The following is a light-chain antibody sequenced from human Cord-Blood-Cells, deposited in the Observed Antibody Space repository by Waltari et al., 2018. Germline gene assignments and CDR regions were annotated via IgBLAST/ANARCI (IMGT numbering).Light chain of an antibody. CDR1: SEHSPHP. J-gene: IGLJ3*02. CDR3: GESHTIDGQVGWV. V-gene: IGLV4-3*01. CDR2: VKRDGSH. Sequence: LPVLTQPPPASALLGASIKLTFPLSSEHSPHPIDCHHHTHGRSPQYIMKVKRDGSHSEGDGVPDRFMGSSSGADRYLTFSNLQSDDEAEYHCGESHTIDGQVGWVFGGGTKLTVL.